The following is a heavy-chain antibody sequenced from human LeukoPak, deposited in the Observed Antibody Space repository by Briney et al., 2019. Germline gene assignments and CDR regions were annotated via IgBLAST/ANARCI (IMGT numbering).Heavy chain of an antibody. J-gene: IGHJ4*02. Sequence: GGSLRLSCAASGSTFSSYWMSWVRQAPGKGLEWVAFIRSDGSNKYYADSVKGRFTISRDNSKLYLQMNSLRAEDTAVYYCAKKGYSNGWRDSYYFDCWGQGTLVTVSS. CDR2: IRSDGSNK. CDR1: GSTFSSYW. D-gene: IGHD6-19*01. V-gene: IGHV3-30*02. CDR3: AKKGYSNGWRDSYYFDC.